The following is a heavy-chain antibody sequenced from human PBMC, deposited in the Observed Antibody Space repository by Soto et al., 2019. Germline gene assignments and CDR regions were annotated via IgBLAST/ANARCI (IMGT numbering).Heavy chain of an antibody. Sequence: GGSLGLSCAASGFTFSSYWMHWVRQVPGKGLVWVSRINSDGSSTTYADSVKGRFTISRDNAKNTLYLQMNSLRAEDTAVYYCTAMTYWGQGTLVTVSS. CDR3: TAMTY. J-gene: IGHJ4*02. V-gene: IGHV3-74*01. CDR2: INSDGSST. D-gene: IGHD2-21*02. CDR1: GFTFSSYW.